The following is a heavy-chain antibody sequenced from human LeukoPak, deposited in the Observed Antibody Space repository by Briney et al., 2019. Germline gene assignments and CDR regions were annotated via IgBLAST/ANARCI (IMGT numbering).Heavy chain of an antibody. D-gene: IGHD3-10*01. J-gene: IGHJ4*02. CDR3: ARPTYYYGSGSYYLN. Sequence: SETLSLTCAVYGGSFSGYYWSWIRQPPGKGLEWIGEINHSGSTNYNPSLKSRVTISVDTSKNQFSLKLSSVTAADTAVYYCARPTYYYGSGSYYLNWGQGTLVTVSS. V-gene: IGHV4-34*01. CDR1: GGSFSGYY. CDR2: INHSGST.